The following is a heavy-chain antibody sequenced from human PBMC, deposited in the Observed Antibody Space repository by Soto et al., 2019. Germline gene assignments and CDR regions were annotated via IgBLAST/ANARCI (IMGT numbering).Heavy chain of an antibody. Sequence: PGGSLRLCCAASGFSFNNVWMSWVRQTPGKGLEWVGRIKSKADGGTADYAAPLKGRFTISRDNAKNSLYLQMNSLKDEDTAVYYCARDASGWLNWFDPWGQGTLVTVSS. CDR1: GFSFNNVW. J-gene: IGHJ5*02. V-gene: IGHV3-15*01. CDR2: IKSKADGGTA. D-gene: IGHD6-19*01. CDR3: ARDASGWLNWFDP.